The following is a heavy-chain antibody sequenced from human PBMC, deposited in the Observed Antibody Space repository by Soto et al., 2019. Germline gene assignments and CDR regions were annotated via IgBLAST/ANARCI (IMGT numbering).Heavy chain of an antibody. Sequence: QVQLQESGPGLVKPSETLSLTCTVSGGSISSYYWSWIRQPPGKGLEWIGYIYYSGSTNYNPSLKSRVTIAVDTSKNQFSLKLSSVTAADTAVYSCASRIAARGWFDPWGQGTLVTVSS. D-gene: IGHD6-6*01. CDR1: GGSISSYY. J-gene: IGHJ5*02. CDR2: IYYSGST. V-gene: IGHV4-59*01. CDR3: ASRIAARGWFDP.